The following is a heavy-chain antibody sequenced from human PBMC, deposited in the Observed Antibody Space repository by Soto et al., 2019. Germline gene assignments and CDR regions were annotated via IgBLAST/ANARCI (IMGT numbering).Heavy chain of an antibody. V-gene: IGHV3-23*01. CDR1: GFTFSIYA. CDR3: AKKVVPASIHYSGMDV. J-gene: IGHJ6*02. D-gene: IGHD2-21*02. CDR2: ISGVSNST. Sequence: PGGSLRLSCAASGFTFSIYAMNWVRQAPGKGLEWVSAISGVSNSTFYADSVKGRFTISRDNSKNALYLQMNSLTVEDTAVYYCAKKVVPASIHYSGMDVWGPGTTVTVSS.